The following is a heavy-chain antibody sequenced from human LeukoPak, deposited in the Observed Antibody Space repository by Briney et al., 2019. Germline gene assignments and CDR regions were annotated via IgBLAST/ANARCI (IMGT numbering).Heavy chain of an antibody. D-gene: IGHD6-13*01. V-gene: IGHV5-51*01. CDR3: ARPRAQHPPHFDY. Sequence: GESLKISCKGSGYSFTSYWIGWVRQTPGKGLEWMGIIYPGDSDTRYSPSFEGQVTISADKSISTAYLQWSSLKASDTAMYYCARPRAQHPPHFDYWGQGTLVTVSS. J-gene: IGHJ4*02. CDR1: GYSFTSYW. CDR2: IYPGDSDT.